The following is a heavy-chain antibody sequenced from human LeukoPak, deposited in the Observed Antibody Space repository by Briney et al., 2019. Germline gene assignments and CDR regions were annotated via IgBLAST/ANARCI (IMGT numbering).Heavy chain of an antibody. CDR3: VKSGGYGLIDY. V-gene: IGHV4-59*04. D-gene: IGHD6-19*01. CDR1: GGSISSYY. Sequence: SETLSLTCTVSGGSISSYYWSWIRQPPGKGLEWMGNIYYTGSTYYNASLQSRVTISIDMSKNKFSLRLSSVTAADTAMYYCVKSGGYGLIDYWGQGTLVTVSS. J-gene: IGHJ4*02. CDR2: IYYTGST.